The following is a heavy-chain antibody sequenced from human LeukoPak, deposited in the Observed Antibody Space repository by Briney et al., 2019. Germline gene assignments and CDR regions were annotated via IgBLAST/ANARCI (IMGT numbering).Heavy chain of an antibody. CDR2: INWNGGST. CDR3: ARESTAPLAEFSDYYYYYMDV. Sequence: GGSLRLSCAASGFTFSNDDLNWVRQAPGKGLEWVSGINWNGGSTGYADSVKGRFTISRDNAKNSLYLQMNSLRAEDTALYHCARESTAPLAEFSDYYYYYMDVWGKGTTVTVSS. CDR1: GFTFSNDD. J-gene: IGHJ6*03. V-gene: IGHV3-20*01.